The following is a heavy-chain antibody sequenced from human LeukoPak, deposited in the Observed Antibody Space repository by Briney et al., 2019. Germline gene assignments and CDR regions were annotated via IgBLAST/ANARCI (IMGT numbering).Heavy chain of an antibody. CDR1: GFTFSSYA. CDR3: ARIQVDTAMNHDAFDI. V-gene: IGHV3-30*04. Sequence: PGRSLRLSCAASGFTFSSYAMHWVRQAPGKGLEWVAVISYDGYNKYYADSVKGRFTISRDNSKNTLYLQMNSLRAEDTAVYYCARIQVDTAMNHDAFDIWGQGTMTVSS. D-gene: IGHD5-18*01. CDR2: ISYDGYNK. J-gene: IGHJ3*02.